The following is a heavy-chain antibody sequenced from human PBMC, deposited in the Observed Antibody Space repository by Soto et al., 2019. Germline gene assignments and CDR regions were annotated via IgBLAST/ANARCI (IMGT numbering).Heavy chain of an antibody. Sequence: GGSLRLSCAASGFTFSSYAMSWVRQAPGKGLEWVGFIRNKAYGGTTEYAASVKGRFTISRDDSKSIAYLQMNSLKTEDTAVYYCTRDGWQLPYYGMDVWGQGTTVTVSS. CDR2: IRNKAYGGTT. J-gene: IGHJ6*02. CDR1: GFTFSSYA. CDR3: TRDGWQLPYYGMDV. V-gene: IGHV3-49*04. D-gene: IGHD6-6*01.